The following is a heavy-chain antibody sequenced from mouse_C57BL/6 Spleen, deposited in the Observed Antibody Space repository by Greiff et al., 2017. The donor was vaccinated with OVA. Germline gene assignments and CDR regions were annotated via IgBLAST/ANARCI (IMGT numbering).Heavy chain of an antibody. Sequence: QVQLQQSGAELVKPGASVKLSCKASGYTFTSYWMQWVKQRPGQGLEWIGEIDPSDSYTNYNQKFKGKATLTVDTSSSTAYMQLSSLTSEDSAVYYSARLLRDFDYWGQGTTLTVSS. CDR3: ARLLRDFDY. V-gene: IGHV1-50*01. J-gene: IGHJ2*01. CDR1: GYTFTSYW. CDR2: IDPSDSYT. D-gene: IGHD1-1*01.